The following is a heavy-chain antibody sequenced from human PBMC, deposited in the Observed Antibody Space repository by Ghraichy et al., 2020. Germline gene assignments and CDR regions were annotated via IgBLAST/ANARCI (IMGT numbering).Heavy chain of an antibody. V-gene: IGHV3-43*02. CDR2: ISGDGGST. Sequence: GGSLRLSCAASGFTFDDYAMHWVRQAPGKGLEWVSLISGDGGSTYYADSVKGRFTISRDNSKNSLYLQMNSLRTEDTALYYCAKDPGVTMVRGVRPPRDYYYGMDVWGQGTTVTVSS. CDR3: AKDPGVTMVRGVRPPRDYYYGMDV. CDR1: GFTFDDYA. J-gene: IGHJ6*02. D-gene: IGHD3-10*01.